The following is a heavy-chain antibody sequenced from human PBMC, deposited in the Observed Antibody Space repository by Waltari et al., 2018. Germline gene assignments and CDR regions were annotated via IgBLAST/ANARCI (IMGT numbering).Heavy chain of an antibody. CDR3: VRGPHTRAGGFDP. Sequence: EVRLVESGGDLVQPGGSLRLSCAASGFPFVPYWIHWSRQAPGKGLMWISRINRDGNTIHYAGSVKGRFTISRDNARNTLYLQMNSLRVEDTAVYYCVRGPHTRAGGFDPWGQGTLVTVSS. V-gene: IGHV3-74*01. J-gene: IGHJ5*02. CDR2: INRDGNTI. CDR1: GFPFVPYW.